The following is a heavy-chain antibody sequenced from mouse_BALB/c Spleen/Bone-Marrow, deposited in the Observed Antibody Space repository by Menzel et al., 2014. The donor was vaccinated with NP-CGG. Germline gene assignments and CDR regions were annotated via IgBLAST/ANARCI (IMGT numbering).Heavy chain of an antibody. CDR2: IYPGNVNT. Sequence: VKLMESGPELVKPGASVRISCKASGYTFTSYYIHWVKQRPGQGLEWIGWIYPGNVNTKYNEKFKGKATLTADKSSSTAYMQLSSLTSEDSAVYFCARSTVGRSMDYWGQGTSVTVSS. D-gene: IGHD4-1*01. J-gene: IGHJ4*01. CDR3: ARSTVGRSMDY. V-gene: IGHV1S56*01. CDR1: GYTFTSYY.